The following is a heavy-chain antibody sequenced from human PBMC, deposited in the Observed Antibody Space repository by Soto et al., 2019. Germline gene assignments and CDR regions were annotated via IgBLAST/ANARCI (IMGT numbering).Heavy chain of an antibody. V-gene: IGHV1-46*01. D-gene: IGHD5-18*01. Sequence: ASVKVSFKASGYPFTSYHMHWVRQAPGQGLEWMGLINPSDGRTRYAQKFEGRVTMTSDTSTTTVYMELSSLRSEDTALYYCARAREYSFGYSYFDPWGPGTLVTVSS. CDR1: GYPFTSYH. CDR2: INPSDGRT. J-gene: IGHJ5*02. CDR3: ARAREYSFGYSYFDP.